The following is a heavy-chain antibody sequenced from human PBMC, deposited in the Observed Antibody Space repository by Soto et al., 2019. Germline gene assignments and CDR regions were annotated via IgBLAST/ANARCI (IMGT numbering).Heavy chain of an antibody. CDR3: ARDSYAWFGS. CDR1: DGSVSSGSYY. Sequence: SSETLSLTCTVSDGSVSSGSYYWSWVRQPPGKGLEWIGYLYSSGTTNYNPSLKSRVTISVDTSKNKFSLKLTSVTPADTAVYYCARDSYAWFGSWGQGTLVTVSS. V-gene: IGHV4-61*01. CDR2: LYSSGTT. D-gene: IGHD1-26*01. J-gene: IGHJ5*01.